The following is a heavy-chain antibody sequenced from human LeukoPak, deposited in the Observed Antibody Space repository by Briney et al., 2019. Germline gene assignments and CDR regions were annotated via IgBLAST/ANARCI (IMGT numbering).Heavy chain of an antibody. CDR2: IYSSGST. J-gene: IGHJ3*02. D-gene: IGHD3-22*01. CDR3: AKSGGPDYYDSSAFDI. CDR1: GGSISSVSLY. V-gene: IGHV4-61*02. Sequence: SQTLSLTCTVSGGSISSVSLYWNWIRQPAGKGLEWIGRIYSSGSTHYNPSLKSRVTISLDTSKNQFSLKLSSVTAADTAMFYCAKSGGPDYYDSSAFDIWGQGTMVTVPS.